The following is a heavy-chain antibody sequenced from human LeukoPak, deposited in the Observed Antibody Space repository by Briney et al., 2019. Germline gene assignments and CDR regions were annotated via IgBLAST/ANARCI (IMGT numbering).Heavy chain of an antibody. CDR1: GFTFSSYA. V-gene: IGHV3-23*01. CDR3: AKTVRYYDSSGYYY. D-gene: IGHD3-22*01. J-gene: IGHJ4*02. Sequence: PGGSLRLSCAASGFTFSSYAMSWVRQAPVKGLEWVSAISGSGGSTYYADSVKGRFTISRDNSKNTLYLQMNSLRAGDTAVYYCAKTVRYYDSSGYYYWGQGTLVTVSS. CDR2: ISGSGGST.